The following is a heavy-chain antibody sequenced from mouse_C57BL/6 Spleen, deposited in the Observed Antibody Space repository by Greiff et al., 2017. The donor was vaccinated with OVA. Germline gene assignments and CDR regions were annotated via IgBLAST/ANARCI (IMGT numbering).Heavy chain of an antibody. V-gene: IGHV1-36*01. Sequence: VHVKQSGPVLVKPGPSVKISCKASGFTFTDYYMHWVKQSHGKSLEWIGLVYPYNGGTSYNQKFKGKATLTVDTSSSTAYMELNSLTSEDSAVYYCARSPTYYGSSLYWYFDVWGTGTTVTVSS. CDR2: VYPYNGGT. CDR1: GFTFTDYY. CDR3: ARSPTYYGSSLYWYFDV. J-gene: IGHJ1*03. D-gene: IGHD1-1*01.